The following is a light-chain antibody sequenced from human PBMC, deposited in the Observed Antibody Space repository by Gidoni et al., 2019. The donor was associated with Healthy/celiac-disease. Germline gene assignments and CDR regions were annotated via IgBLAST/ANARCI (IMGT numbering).Light chain of an antibody. CDR3: QAWDSSTVV. CDR2: QDS. Sequence: SYELTQPPSVSVSPGQTASITYSGDKLGDKYACWYQQKPGQSPVLVIYQDSKRPSGIPERFSGSNSGNIATLTIHGTQAMDEADYYCQAWDSSTVVFGGGTKLTVL. J-gene: IGLJ2*01. V-gene: IGLV3-1*01. CDR1: KLGDKY.